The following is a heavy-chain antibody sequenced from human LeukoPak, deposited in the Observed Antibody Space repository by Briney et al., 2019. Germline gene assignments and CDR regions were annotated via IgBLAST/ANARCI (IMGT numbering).Heavy chain of an antibody. CDR3: AVYSDYDILTGYYNNDAFDI. D-gene: IGHD3-9*01. J-gene: IGHJ3*02. Sequence: GSLRLSCAASGFTFSSYAMSWVRQAPGKGLEWIGSIYYSGSTYYNPSLKSRVTISVDTSKNQFSLKLSSVTAADTAVYYCAVYSDYDILTGYYNNDAFDIWGQGTMVTVSS. CDR1: GFTFSSYA. V-gene: IGHV4-59*05. CDR2: IYYSGST.